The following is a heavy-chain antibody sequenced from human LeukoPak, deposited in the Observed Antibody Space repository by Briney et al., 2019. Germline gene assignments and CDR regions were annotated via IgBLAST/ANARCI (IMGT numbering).Heavy chain of an antibody. Sequence: GRSLRLSCAASGFTFSSYGMHWVRQAPGKGLEWVAVISYDGSNKYYADSVKGRFTMSRDNSKNTLYLQMNSLRAEDTAVYYCAKDLEGTPFDYWGQGTLVTVSS. CDR3: AKDLEGTPFDY. D-gene: IGHD3-3*01. J-gene: IGHJ4*02. CDR1: GFTFSSYG. CDR2: ISYDGSNK. V-gene: IGHV3-30*18.